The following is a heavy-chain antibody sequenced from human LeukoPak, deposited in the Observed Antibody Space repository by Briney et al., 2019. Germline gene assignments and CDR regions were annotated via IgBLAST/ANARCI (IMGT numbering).Heavy chain of an antibody. V-gene: IGHV4-31*03. J-gene: IGHJ6*02. CDR3: ARDERGDPLSNYYYGMDV. Sequence: TSETLSLTCTISGGSISSGGYYWSWIRQHPGKGLEWIGYIHYSGSTYYNPSLKSRVTISVDTSKTQFSLTLSSVTAADTAVYNCARDERGDPLSNYYYGMDVWGQGTTVTVSS. CDR2: IHYSGST. CDR1: GGSISSGGYY.